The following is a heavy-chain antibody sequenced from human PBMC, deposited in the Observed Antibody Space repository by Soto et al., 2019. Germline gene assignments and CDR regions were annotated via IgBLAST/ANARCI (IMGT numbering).Heavy chain of an antibody. Sequence: ASMKVSCKVSGYTLTELSMHWVRQAPGKGLEWMGGFDPEDGETIYAQKFQGRVTMTEDTSTDTAYMELSSLRSEDTAVFYCATVNLIVPDAFDIWGQGTMVTVSS. CDR1: GYTLTELS. V-gene: IGHV1-24*01. D-gene: IGHD2-2*01. CDR3: ATVNLIVPDAFDI. CDR2: FDPEDGET. J-gene: IGHJ3*02.